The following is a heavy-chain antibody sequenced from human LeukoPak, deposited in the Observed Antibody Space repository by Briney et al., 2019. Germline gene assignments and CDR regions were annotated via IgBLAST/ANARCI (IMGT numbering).Heavy chain of an antibody. CDR1: GGSINNYY. CDR3: ARGRYCSADICSGGDAFDI. J-gene: IGHJ3*02. V-gene: IGHV4-4*07. D-gene: IGHD2-15*01. Sequence: SETLSLTCTVSGGSINNYYWSWIRQPAGKGLEWIGRIYTRGSTNYNPSLKSRVTVSVDTSKSQFSLKLSSVTAADTAVYYCARGRYCSADICSGGDAFDIWGQGTMVSVSS. CDR2: IYTRGST.